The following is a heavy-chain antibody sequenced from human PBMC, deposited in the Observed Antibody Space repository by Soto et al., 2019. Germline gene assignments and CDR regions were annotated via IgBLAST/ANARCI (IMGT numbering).Heavy chain of an antibody. CDR3: AREVAVAGRTLDS. CDR2: INLSAGST. CDR1: GYIFTSYF. J-gene: IGHJ4*02. V-gene: IGHV1-46*04. D-gene: IGHD6-19*01. Sequence: QVQLVQSGAEVKKPGASVKVSCKASGYIFTSYFMHWVRQAPGQGLEWLGIINLSAGSTSYAQKLQGRVTLTRDTSTSTVYMELSSLRSEDTAVYYCAREVAVAGRTLDSWGQGTLVTVSS.